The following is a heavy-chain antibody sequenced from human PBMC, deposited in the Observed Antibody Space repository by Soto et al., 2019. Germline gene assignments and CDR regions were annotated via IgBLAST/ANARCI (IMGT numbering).Heavy chain of an antibody. J-gene: IGHJ4*02. CDR2: ISGSGDST. V-gene: IGHV3-23*01. D-gene: IGHD3-10*01. CDR3: ANALYGGFTY. CDR1: GFTFSVYA. Sequence: EVRLLESGGGLVQPGGSLRLSCAASGFTFSVYAMSWVRQAPGKGLEWVSGISGSGDSTHYADSVKGRFTVSRDNSTSMLYLQTNSLRAEDTAIYSCANALYGGFTYWGQGTLVTVSS.